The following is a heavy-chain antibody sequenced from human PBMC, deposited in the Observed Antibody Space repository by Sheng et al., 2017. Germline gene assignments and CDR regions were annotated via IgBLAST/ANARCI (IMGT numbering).Heavy chain of an antibody. CDR3: ASSGYSSSWYSRFGDY. CDR1: GGTFSSYA. CDR2: IIPILGIA. Sequence: QVQLVQSGAEVKKPGSSVKVSCKASGGTFSSYAISWVRQAPGQGLEWMGGIIPILGIANYAQKFQGRVTITADKSTSTAYMELSSLRSEDTAVYYCASSGYSSSWYSRFGDYWGQGTLVTVSS. D-gene: IGHD6-13*01. V-gene: IGHV1-69*04. J-gene: IGHJ4*02.